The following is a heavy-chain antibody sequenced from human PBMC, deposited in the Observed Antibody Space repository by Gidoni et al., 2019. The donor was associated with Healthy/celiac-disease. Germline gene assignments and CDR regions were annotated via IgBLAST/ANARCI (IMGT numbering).Heavy chain of an antibody. J-gene: IGHJ5*02. V-gene: IGHV3-23*01. CDR1: GFPFSSYA. CDR2: ISGSGGST. CDR3: AKPDSGWYENWFDP. Sequence: EVQLLESGGGLVQPGGSLRLSCAASGFPFSSYAMSWVRQAPGKGLEWGSAISGSGGSTYYADSVKGRFTISRDNSKNTLYLQMNSLRAEDTAVYYCAKPDSGWYENWFDPWGQGTLVTVSS. D-gene: IGHD6-19*01.